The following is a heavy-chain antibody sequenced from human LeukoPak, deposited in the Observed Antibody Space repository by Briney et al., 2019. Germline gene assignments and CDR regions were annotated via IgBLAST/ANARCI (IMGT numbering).Heavy chain of an antibody. Sequence: ASVKVSCKASGYTFTGYYMHWVRQAPGQGLEWMGIINPSGGSTSYAQKFQGRVTMTRDMSTSTVYMELSRLRSDDTAVYYCAALVYQLQGFDYWGQGTLVTVSS. J-gene: IGHJ4*02. CDR3: AALVYQLQGFDY. D-gene: IGHD2-2*01. CDR2: INPSGGST. CDR1: GYTFTGYY. V-gene: IGHV1-46*01.